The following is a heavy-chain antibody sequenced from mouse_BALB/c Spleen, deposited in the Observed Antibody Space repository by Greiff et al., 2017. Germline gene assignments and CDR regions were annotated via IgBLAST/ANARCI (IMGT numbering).Heavy chain of an antibody. Sequence: EVQRVESGPELVKPGASVKISCKASGYTFTDYNMHWVKQSHGKSLEWIGYIYPYNGGTGYNQKFKSKATLTVDNSSSTAYMELRSLTSEDSAVYYCARWMGGYYFFDYWGQGTTLTVSS. V-gene: IGHV1S29*02. J-gene: IGHJ2*01. D-gene: IGHD2-3*01. CDR1: GYTFTDYN. CDR2: IYPYNGGT. CDR3: ARWMGGYYFFDY.